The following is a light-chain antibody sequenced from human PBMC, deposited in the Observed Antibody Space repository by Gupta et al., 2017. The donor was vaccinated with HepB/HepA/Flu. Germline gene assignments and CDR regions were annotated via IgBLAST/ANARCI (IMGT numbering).Light chain of an antibody. Sequence: SSLTQPASVSASPGPSLTISCTGTSGDIGAYNYVSWYQQHPGKVPNLLIYNVVKRPAGVSTRFSGSKFANTASLTISGLQPEDEADYYCSSDTTTIIFVFGTGTKVTVL. CDR3: SSDTTTIIFV. CDR2: NVV. V-gene: IGLV2-14*01. J-gene: IGLJ1*01. CDR1: SGDIGAYNY.